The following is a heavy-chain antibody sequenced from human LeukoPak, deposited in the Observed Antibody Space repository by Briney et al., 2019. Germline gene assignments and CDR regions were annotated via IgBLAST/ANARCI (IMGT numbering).Heavy chain of an antibody. CDR2: ISGSGGST. CDR3: ANTTRVGSYNWFDP. J-gene: IGHJ5*02. Sequence: PGGSLRLSCAASGFTFSSYAMSWVRQAPGKGLEWVSAISGSGGSTYYADSVKGRFTISRDNSKNTLYLQMNSLRAEDTAVYYCANTTRVGSYNWFDPWGQGTLVTVSS. D-gene: IGHD1-1*01. V-gene: IGHV3-23*01. CDR1: GFTFSSYA.